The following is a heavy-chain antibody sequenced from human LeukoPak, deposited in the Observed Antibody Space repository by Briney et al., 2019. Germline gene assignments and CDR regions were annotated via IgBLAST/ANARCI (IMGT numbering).Heavy chain of an antibody. Sequence: ESSETLSLTCTVSGGSISSSSYYWGWIRQPPGKGLEWIGSIYYSGSTYYNPSLKSRVTISVDTSKNQFSLKLSSVTAADTAVYYCARGRFSRRGSSRRLSYMDVWGKGTTVTVSS. J-gene: IGHJ6*03. CDR3: ARGRFSRRGSSRRLSYMDV. CDR1: GGSISSSSYY. CDR2: IYYSGST. D-gene: IGHD6-6*01. V-gene: IGHV4-39*01.